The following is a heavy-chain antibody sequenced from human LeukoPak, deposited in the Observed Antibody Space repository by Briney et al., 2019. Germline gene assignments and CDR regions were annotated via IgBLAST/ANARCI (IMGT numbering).Heavy chain of an antibody. Sequence: GGSLRLSCAASGFTFSSYAMNWVRQAPGKGLEWISGISRGSSTIYYADSVKGRFTISRDNARNSLYLQMNSLRVEDTAVYYCARDSYSSSWSDYWGQGTLVTVSS. V-gene: IGHV3-48*01. J-gene: IGHJ4*02. CDR2: ISRGSSTI. CDR1: GFTFSSYA. CDR3: ARDSYSSSWSDY. D-gene: IGHD6-13*01.